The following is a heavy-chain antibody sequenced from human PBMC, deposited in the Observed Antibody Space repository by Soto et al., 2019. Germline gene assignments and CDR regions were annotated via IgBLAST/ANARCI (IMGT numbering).Heavy chain of an antibody. CDR1: GFSLTTSGMA. D-gene: IGHD3-3*01. V-gene: IGHV2-5*02. J-gene: IGHJ4*02. Sequence: QITLKESGPTLVNPTQTLTLTCTFSGFSLTTSGMAVGWIRQPPGKALEWLTLIYWDDDKRYSPSLKSRLTFTQHTSKNQVVLTMTNMDPVDTATYYCAHGTVFGVVLGSDYWGKGILVTVSA. CDR3: AHGTVFGVVLGSDY. CDR2: IYWDDDK.